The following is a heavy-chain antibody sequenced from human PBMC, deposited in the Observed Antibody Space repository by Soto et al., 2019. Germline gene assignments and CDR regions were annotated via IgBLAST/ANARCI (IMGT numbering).Heavy chain of an antibody. CDR3: ARGMTTVPTFDY. CDR2: IYHSGST. Sequence: QLQLQESGSGLVKPSQTLSLTCAVSGGSISSGGYSCNWIRQPPGKGLEWIGYIYHSGSTYYNPSRKSRVTISVDRSKNQFSLKLSSVTAADTAVYYCARGMTTVPTFDYWGQGTLVTVSS. CDR1: GGSISSGGYS. D-gene: IGHD4-17*01. V-gene: IGHV4-30-2*01. J-gene: IGHJ4*02.